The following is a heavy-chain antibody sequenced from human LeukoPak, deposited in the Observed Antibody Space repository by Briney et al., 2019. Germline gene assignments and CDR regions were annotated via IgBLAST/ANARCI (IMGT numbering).Heavy chain of an antibody. Sequence: PGGSLRLSCATSGFTFSNAWMSRVRQAPGKGLEWVGRIKSKVDGGTTDYAAPVKGRFTISRDDSKNTLYLQMNSLRTEDTAVYYCTTEELARSGYYYVGHWGQGTLVTVSS. CDR2: IKSKVDGGTT. V-gene: IGHV3-15*01. CDR1: GFTFSNAW. CDR3: TTEELARSGYYYVGH. D-gene: IGHD3-22*01. J-gene: IGHJ1*01.